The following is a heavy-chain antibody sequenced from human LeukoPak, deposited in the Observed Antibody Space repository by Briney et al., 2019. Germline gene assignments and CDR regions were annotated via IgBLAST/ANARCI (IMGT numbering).Heavy chain of an antibody. CDR2: IYYSGST. D-gene: IGHD6-19*01. Sequence: SETLSLTCTVSGGSISSGGYSWSWIRQHPGKGLEWIGYIYYSGSTYYNPSLESRVTISVDTSKNQFSLKLSSVTAADTAVYYCARGMKNASGWYGVDYWGQGTLVTVSS. CDR3: ARGMKNASGWYGVDY. CDR1: GGSISSGGYS. V-gene: IGHV4-31*03. J-gene: IGHJ4*02.